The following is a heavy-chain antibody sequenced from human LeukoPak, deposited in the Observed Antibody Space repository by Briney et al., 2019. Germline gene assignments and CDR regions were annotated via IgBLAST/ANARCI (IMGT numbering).Heavy chain of an antibody. J-gene: IGHJ6*04. V-gene: IGHV3-9*01. CDR3: AELGITMIGGV. D-gene: IGHD3-10*02. CDR1: GFSFDDYA. CDR2: ISWNSEDI. Sequence: AGGSLLLSCAASGFSFDDYAMHWVRQPPGKGLEWVSDISWNSEDIDYADSVKGRFTISRDNAKNSLYLQMNSLRAEDTAVYYCAELGITMIGGVWGKGTTVTISS.